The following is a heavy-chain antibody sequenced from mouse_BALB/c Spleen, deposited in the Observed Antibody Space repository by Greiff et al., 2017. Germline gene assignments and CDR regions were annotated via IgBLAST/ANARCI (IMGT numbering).Heavy chain of an antibody. CDR1: GYTFTDYN. J-gene: IGHJ1*01. V-gene: IGHV1-18*01. Sequence: EVQLQQSGPELVKPGASVKIPCKASGYTFTDYNMDWVKQSHGKSLEWIGDINPNNGGTIYNQKFKGKATLTVDKSSSTAYMELRSLTSEDTAVYYCARLAYRYGYFDVWGAGTTVTVSS. CDR2: INPNNGGT. D-gene: IGHD6-5*01. CDR3: ARLAYRYGYFDV.